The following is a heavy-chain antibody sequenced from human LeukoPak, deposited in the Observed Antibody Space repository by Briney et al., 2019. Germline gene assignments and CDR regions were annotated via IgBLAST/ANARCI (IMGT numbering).Heavy chain of an antibody. CDR2: IYTSGST. CDR3: ARSGSWYSIAVAGRGYYFDY. D-gene: IGHD6-19*01. V-gene: IGHV4-39*07. Sequence: NPSETLSLTCTVSGVSISSSYSYWGWIRQPPGMGLEWIGRIYTSGSTNYNPSLKSRVTISVDTSKNQFSLKLSSVTAADTAVYYCARSGSWYSIAVAGRGYYFDYWGQGTLVTVSS. J-gene: IGHJ4*02. CDR1: GVSISSSYSY.